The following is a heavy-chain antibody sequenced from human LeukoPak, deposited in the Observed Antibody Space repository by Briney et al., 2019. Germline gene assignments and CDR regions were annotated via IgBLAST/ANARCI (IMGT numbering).Heavy chain of an antibody. CDR3: ARGGIQVSGIDEFDY. D-gene: IGHD6-19*01. Sequence: GGGLRLSCAASGFTFIDYDMHWVRQVIGKVLEWVSAIGIRGDTHYSGSVKGRFTISRENAESSLYLQMNSLRAEDTAVYYCARGGIQVSGIDEFDYWGQGTLVTVSS. CDR1: GFTFIDYD. CDR2: IGIRGDT. V-gene: IGHV3-13*01. J-gene: IGHJ4*02.